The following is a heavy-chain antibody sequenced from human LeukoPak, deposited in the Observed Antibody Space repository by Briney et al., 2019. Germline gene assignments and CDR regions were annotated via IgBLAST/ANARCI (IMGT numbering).Heavy chain of an antibody. CDR3: ASWAGICSTSSCSATPLDY. CDR1: GYTFTSYG. V-gene: IGHV1-18*01. CDR2: ISAYNGNA. Sequence: ASVKVSCKASGYTFTSYGISWVRQAPGQGLEWMGWISAYNGNANYAQKFQGRVSMTTDTSTSTAYMEVRSLRSDDTAVYYCASWAGICSTSSCSATPLDYWGQGTPVIVSS. D-gene: IGHD2-2*01. J-gene: IGHJ4*02.